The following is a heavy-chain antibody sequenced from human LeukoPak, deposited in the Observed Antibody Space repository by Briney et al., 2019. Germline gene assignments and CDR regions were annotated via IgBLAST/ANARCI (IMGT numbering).Heavy chain of an antibody. D-gene: IGHD5-24*01. V-gene: IGHV4-34*01. CDR1: GGPFSDYY. Sequence: SETLFLTCAVYGGPFSDYYWSWIRQPPGKGLEWIGKINHSGSTNYRPSLKSRVTISIDTSKNQFSLKLKSMTAADTAVYYCARGEGARDGYNYEGPFYFDYWGQGTLVTVSS. J-gene: IGHJ4*02. CDR2: INHSGST. CDR3: ARGEGARDGYNYEGPFYFDY.